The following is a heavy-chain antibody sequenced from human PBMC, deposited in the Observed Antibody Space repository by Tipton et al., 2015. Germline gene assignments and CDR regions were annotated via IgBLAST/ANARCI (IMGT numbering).Heavy chain of an antibody. CDR2: IYYSGST. J-gene: IGHJ1*01. D-gene: IGHD3-22*01. Sequence: TLSLTCAVSAYSISSDYYWSWIRQSPGEGLEWIGYIYYSGSTNYNPSLRSRVAMSMDTSKNQFSLKLSSVIAADTAVYYCARAPIIQGYYHDSSRYYLFNSWGQGTLVTVSS. V-gene: IGHV4-61*01. CDR3: ARAPIIQGYYHDSSRYYLFNS. CDR1: AYSISSDYY.